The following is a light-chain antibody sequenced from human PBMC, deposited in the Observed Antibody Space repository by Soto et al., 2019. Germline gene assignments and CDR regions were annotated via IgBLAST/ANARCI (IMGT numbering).Light chain of an antibody. CDR2: EVT. J-gene: IGLJ2*01. V-gene: IGLV2-8*01. CDR1: SSDVGGYNY. Sequence: QSVLTQPPSASGSPGQSVTISCTGTSSDVGGYNYVSWYQQHPGKAPKLMIYEVTKRPSGVPDRFSGSKSGNTASLTVSGRQAEDAADFYCSSYAGSNHLVFGGGTKVTVL. CDR3: SSYAGSNHLV.